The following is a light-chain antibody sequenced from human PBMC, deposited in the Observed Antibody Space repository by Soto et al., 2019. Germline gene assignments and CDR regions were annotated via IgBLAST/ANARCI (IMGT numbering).Light chain of an antibody. CDR2: GAS. CDR3: YQYHDWPPKT. V-gene: IGKV3-15*01. J-gene: IGKJ2*01. Sequence: EIVMTQSPATLSVSPGERATLSCRASQSVSSNLAWNQQKPGQAPRLLIYGASTRATGIPARFSGSGSGTEFTLTTSGLQSEEFAVYYCYQYHDWPPKTFGQRAKVNIK. CDR1: QSVSSN.